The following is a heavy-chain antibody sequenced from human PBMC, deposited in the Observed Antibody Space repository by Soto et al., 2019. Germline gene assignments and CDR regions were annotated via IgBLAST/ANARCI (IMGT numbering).Heavy chain of an antibody. V-gene: IGHV4-30-4*01. CDR3: ARIVESGYTIDFDL. D-gene: IGHD3-16*02. CDR2: IYYSGST. CDR1: GGSISSSDYY. J-gene: IGHJ2*01. Sequence: QVQLQESGPGLVKPSQTLSVTCTVPGGSISSSDYYWSWIRQPPGKGLEWIGYIYYSGSTNYNPSISRRVSISVDTSKNQFSLNLSSVTAADTAVYYCARIVESGYTIDFDLWGRGTLVTVSS.